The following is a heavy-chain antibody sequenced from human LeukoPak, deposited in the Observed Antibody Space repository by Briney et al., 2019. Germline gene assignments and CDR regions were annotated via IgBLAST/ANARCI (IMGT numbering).Heavy chain of an antibody. CDR1: GGTFSSYA. D-gene: IGHD3-9*01. CDR2: IIPIFGTA. V-gene: IGHV1-69*06. Sequence: ASVKVSCKASGGTFSSYAISWVRQAPGQGLEWMGGIIPIFGTANYAQKFQGRVTITADKSTSTAYMELSSLRSEDTAVYYCARGGVYYDILTGYDWFDPWGQGTLVTVSS. CDR3: ARGGVYYDILTGYDWFDP. J-gene: IGHJ5*02.